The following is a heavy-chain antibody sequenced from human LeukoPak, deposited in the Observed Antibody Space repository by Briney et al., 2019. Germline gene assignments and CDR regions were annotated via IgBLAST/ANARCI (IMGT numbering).Heavy chain of an antibody. CDR2: IYYSGSP. CDR3: ARDRVGGDDAFDI. V-gene: IGHV4-39*07. CDR1: GGSISSSTYY. J-gene: IGHJ3*02. D-gene: IGHD1-26*01. Sequence: PSETLSLTCTVSGGSISSSTYYWGWIRQPPGKGLEWIGSIYYSGSPYYNPSLKSRATISVDTSKNQVSLKLSSVTAADTAVYYCARDRVGGDDAFDIWGQGTMVTVSS.